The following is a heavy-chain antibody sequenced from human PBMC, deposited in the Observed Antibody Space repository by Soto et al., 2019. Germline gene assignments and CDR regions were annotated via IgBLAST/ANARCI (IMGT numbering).Heavy chain of an antibody. V-gene: IGHV4-30-4*01. Sequence: SETLSLTCTVSGDSISSPDYYWSWIRQAPGKGLELIGYVYYRGSIYYTPSFESRVSISIDTSKNQFSLRLTSVTAADSSVYFCARVTYTPNWFDSWGQGILVTVSS. CDR1: GDSISSPDYY. J-gene: IGHJ5*01. D-gene: IGHD2-2*02. CDR3: ARVTYTPNWFDS. CDR2: VYYRGSI.